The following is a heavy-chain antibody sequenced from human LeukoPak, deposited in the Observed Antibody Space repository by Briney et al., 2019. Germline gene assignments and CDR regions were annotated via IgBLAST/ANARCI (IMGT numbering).Heavy chain of an antibody. D-gene: IGHD4-17*01. J-gene: IGHJ3*01. CDR1: GDSDRAFY. CDR2: SHTSGST. V-gene: IGHV4-4*09. CDR3: AKHTRYGHYNPNDV. Sequence: PSETLSLTCTVSGDSDRAFYWSWLRQPPRKELAWIGYSHTSGSTGYNPSLESRVSISIDTSNNQLSLRVTSVTAADTAVYYCAKHTRYGHYNPNDVWGQGTMVTVSA.